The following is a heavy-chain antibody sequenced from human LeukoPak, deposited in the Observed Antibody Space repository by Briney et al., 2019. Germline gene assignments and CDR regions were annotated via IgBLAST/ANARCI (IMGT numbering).Heavy chain of an antibody. CDR1: GFTFSNAW. V-gene: IGHV3-15*01. D-gene: IGHD2-2*02. CDR3: TTDIVVVPAAIDSDDY. J-gene: IGHJ4*02. CDR2: IKSKTDGGTT. Sequence: GGSLRLSCAASGFTFSNAWMSWVRQAPGKGLEWVGRIKSKTDGGTTDFAAPVKGRFTISRDDSKNTLYLQMNSLKTEDTAVYYCTTDIVVVPAAIDSDDYWGQGTLVTVSS.